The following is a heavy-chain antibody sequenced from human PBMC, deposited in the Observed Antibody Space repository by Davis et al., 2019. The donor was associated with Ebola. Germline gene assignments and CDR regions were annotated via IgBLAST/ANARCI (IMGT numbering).Heavy chain of an antibody. CDR3: ARERGHYEYSGGDY. V-gene: IGHV1-69*05. CDR1: GGTFSSFA. CDR2: IIPTFGTT. J-gene: IGHJ4*02. D-gene: IGHD2-21*01. Sequence: SVKVSCKASGGTFSSFAISWVRQAPGQGLEWVGGIIPTFGTTQYAQKFQGRVTMTRDTSTRTVYMELSSLRSEDTAVYYCARERGHYEYSGGDYWGQGTLVTVSS.